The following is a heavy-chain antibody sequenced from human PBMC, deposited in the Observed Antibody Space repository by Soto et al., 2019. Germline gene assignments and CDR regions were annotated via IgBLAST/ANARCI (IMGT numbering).Heavy chain of an antibody. CDR1: GFTFSSYA. V-gene: IGHV3-23*01. D-gene: IGHD6-6*01. Sequence: EVQLLESGGGLVQPGGSLRLSCAASGFTFSSYAMSWVRQAPGKGLEWVSAISGSGGSTYYADSVKGRFTISRDNSKNTLYLQMNSLRAEDTAVYYFAKGRIAARGYWYFDLWGRGTLVTVSS. CDR3: AKGRIAARGYWYFDL. CDR2: ISGSGGST. J-gene: IGHJ2*01.